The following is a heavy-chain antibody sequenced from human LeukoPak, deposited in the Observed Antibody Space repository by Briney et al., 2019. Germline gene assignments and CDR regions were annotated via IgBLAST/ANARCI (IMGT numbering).Heavy chain of an antibody. CDR2: INPSGGST. CDR3: ARYGHSPFFDY. J-gene: IGHJ4*02. D-gene: IGHD4-17*01. V-gene: IGHV1-46*01. CDR1: GYTFTNYH. Sequence: EASVKVSFKASGYTFTNYHMNWVRPAPGQGLEWMGIINPSGGSTTSAQKFQGRVIMTRDMSTSTVYMELSSLRSEDTAVYFCARYGHSPFFDYWGQGTLVIVSS.